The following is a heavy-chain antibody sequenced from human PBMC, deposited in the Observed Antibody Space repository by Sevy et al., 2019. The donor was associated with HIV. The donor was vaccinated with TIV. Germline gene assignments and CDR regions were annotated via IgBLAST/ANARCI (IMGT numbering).Heavy chain of an antibody. V-gene: IGHV3-30*18. Sequence: GGSLRLSCAASGFTFSSYGMHWVRQAPGKGLEWVAVISYNGSNKYYADSVKGRFTISRDNSKNTLYLQMNSLRAEDTAVYYCAKDLPLAFDIWGQGTMVTVSS. CDR1: GFTFSSYG. J-gene: IGHJ3*02. CDR3: AKDLPLAFDI. CDR2: ISYNGSNK.